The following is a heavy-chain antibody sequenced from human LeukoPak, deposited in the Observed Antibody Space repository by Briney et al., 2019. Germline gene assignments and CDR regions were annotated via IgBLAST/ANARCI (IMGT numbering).Heavy chain of an antibody. CDR3: ARHVTISGPYDASDI. V-gene: IGHV4-59*08. D-gene: IGHD5-24*01. CDR1: GDSISSYY. J-gene: IGHJ3*02. CDR2: IYYSGGT. Sequence: SETLSLTCTVSGDSISSYYWSWIRQPPGKGLEWIGYIYYSGGTDYNPSLKSRGTIPVDTSKNQFSLKLRSVTAADTAVYYCARHVTISGPYDASDIWGQGTMVTVSP.